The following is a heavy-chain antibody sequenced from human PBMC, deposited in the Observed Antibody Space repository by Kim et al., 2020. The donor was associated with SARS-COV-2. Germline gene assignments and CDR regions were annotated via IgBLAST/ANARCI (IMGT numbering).Heavy chain of an antibody. D-gene: IGHD1-26*01. CDR2: IFWDDDK. Sequence: SGPTLVNPTQTLTLTCSFSGFSLNTVGEHVGWIRQPPGKALEWLALIFWDDDKRYNPFVKTSLTIMKDAAKKQVVLTMTNVDPVDTGTYYCLYRHYSHFILLNYWGPGTQVTVSS. V-gene: IGHV2-5*04. CDR3: LYRHYSHFILLNY. CDR1: GFSLNTVGEH. J-gene: IGHJ4*02.